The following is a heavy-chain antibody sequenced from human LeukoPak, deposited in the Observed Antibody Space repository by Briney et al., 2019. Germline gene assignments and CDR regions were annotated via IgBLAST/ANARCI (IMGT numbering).Heavy chain of an antibody. CDR3: AREGLVRGDPFDY. CDR1: GGPISSSSYY. J-gene: IGHJ4*02. V-gene: IGHV4-39*07. D-gene: IGHD3-10*01. CDR2: IYYSGST. Sequence: PSETLSLTCTVSGGPISSSSYYWGWIRQPPGKGLEWIGSIYYSGSTYYNPSLKSRVTISVDTSKNQFSLKLSSVTAADTAVYYCAREGLVRGDPFDYWGQGTLVTVSS.